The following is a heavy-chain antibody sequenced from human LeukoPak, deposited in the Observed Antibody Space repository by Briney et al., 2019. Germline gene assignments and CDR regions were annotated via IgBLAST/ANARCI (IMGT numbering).Heavy chain of an antibody. J-gene: IGHJ3*02. D-gene: IGHD3-22*01. CDR2: IDWDDDK. Sequence: SGPAPVKPTQTLTLTCTFSGFSLSTSGMCVSWIRQPPGKALEWLARIDWDDDKYYSTSLKTRLTISKDTSKNQVVLTMTNMDPVDTATYYCARMTDSSGYGAFDIWGQGTMVTVSS. CDR1: GFSLSTSGMC. V-gene: IGHV2-70*11. CDR3: ARMTDSSGYGAFDI.